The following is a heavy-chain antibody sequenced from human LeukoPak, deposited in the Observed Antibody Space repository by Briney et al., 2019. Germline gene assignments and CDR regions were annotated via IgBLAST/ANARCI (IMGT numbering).Heavy chain of an antibody. CDR2: IYHSGGT. Sequence: SETLSLTCTVSGYSISSGYYWGWIRQPPGKGLEWIGSIYHSGGTYYNPSLKSRVTISVDTSENQFSLKLSSVTAADTAVYYCARPVAGTMGWFDPWGQGTLVTVSS. J-gene: IGHJ5*02. V-gene: IGHV4-38-2*02. D-gene: IGHD6-19*01. CDR1: GYSISSGYY. CDR3: ARPVAGTMGWFDP.